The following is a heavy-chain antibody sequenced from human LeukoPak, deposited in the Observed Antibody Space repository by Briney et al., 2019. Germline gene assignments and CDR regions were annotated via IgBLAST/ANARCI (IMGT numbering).Heavy chain of an antibody. Sequence: GESLKISCKGSGYSFTSYWIGWVRQMPGKGLEWMGIIYPGDSDTRYSPSFQGQVTISADKSISTAYLQWSSLKASDTAMYYCARHYCSSTSCYAGYMDVWGKGTTVTVSS. CDR1: GYSFTSYW. J-gene: IGHJ6*03. CDR3: ARHYCSSTSCYAGYMDV. D-gene: IGHD2-2*01. V-gene: IGHV5-51*01. CDR2: IYPGDSDT.